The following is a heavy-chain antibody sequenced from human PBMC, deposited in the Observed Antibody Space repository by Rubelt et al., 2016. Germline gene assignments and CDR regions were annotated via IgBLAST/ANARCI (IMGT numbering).Heavy chain of an antibody. CDR3: AKDKSYGSGSYYFDY. CDR1: GFTFHDSA. J-gene: IGHJ4*02. Sequence: EVQLVESGGGLVQPGRSLRLSCAASGFTFHDSAMHWVRQAPGKGLEWVSGISSNSGIIGYADSVKGRFTSSRDNAKNALYLQMNSLRPEDTALYYCAKDKSYGSGSYYFDYWGQGTLVTVSS. V-gene: IGHV3-9*01. D-gene: IGHD3-10*01. CDR2: ISSNSGII.